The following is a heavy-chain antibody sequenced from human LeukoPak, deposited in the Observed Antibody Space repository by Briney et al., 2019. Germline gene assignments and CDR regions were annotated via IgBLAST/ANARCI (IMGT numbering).Heavy chain of an antibody. CDR3: ASRCSTDY. J-gene: IGHJ4*02. CDR2: IKEDGSEK. V-gene: IGHV3-7*03. D-gene: IGHD2-8*01. CDR1: GSSFSRLW. Sequence: GGSLRLSCAASGSSFSRLWMTWDRHAPGKGLEWVANIKEDGSEKYYADFVKGRFTFSRDNAKNSLDLQMNSQRAEDTAVYYCASRCSTDYWGQGTLVTVSS.